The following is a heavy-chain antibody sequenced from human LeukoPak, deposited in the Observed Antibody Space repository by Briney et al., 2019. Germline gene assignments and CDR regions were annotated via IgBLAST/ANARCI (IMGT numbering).Heavy chain of an antibody. D-gene: IGHD1-26*01. J-gene: IGHJ3*02. CDR3: AYKWEPRTDDAFDI. Sequence: ASVKVSCKASGYTCTGYYMYWVRQAPGPGLELMGWSNPNSGGTNYAQKFQGRATMTRETSISTAYMELSRLRSDDTAVYYCAYKWEPRTDDAFDIWGQGTVVTVSS. V-gene: IGHV1-2*02. CDR1: GYTCTGYY. CDR2: SNPNSGGT.